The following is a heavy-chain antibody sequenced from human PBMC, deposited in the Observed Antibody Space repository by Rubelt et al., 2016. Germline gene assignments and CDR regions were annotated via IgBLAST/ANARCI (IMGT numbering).Heavy chain of an antibody. Sequence: QITLKESGPTLVKPTQTLTLTCTFSGFSLSTSGVGVGWIRQPPGKALEWLALIYWDDDKRYSPSLKSRLTITKDTSKNQVVLTMTNMDPVDTATYYCAHSCRELRSGLCWFDPWGQGTLVTVSS. D-gene: IGHD1-7*01. V-gene: IGHV2-5*02. CDR2: IYWDDDK. CDR1: GFSLSTSGVG. CDR3: AHSCRELRSGLCWFDP. J-gene: IGHJ5*02.